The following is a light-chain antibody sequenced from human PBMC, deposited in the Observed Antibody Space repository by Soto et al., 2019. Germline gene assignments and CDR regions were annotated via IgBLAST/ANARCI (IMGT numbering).Light chain of an antibody. V-gene: IGLV2-14*03. CDR2: DVT. J-gene: IGLJ1*01. CDR3: NSYTSSNTYV. CDR1: SSDVGGFNY. Sequence: QSVLTQPASVSGSPGQSITISCTGTSSDVGGFNYVSWYQQHPGKAPKLMIYDVTNRPSGVSYRFSGSKSGNTASLTISGLQAEDEADYYCNSYTSSNTYVFGTG.